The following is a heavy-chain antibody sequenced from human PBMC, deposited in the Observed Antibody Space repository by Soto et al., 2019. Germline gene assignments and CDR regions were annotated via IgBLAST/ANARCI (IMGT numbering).Heavy chain of an antibody. CDR3: ARGGGTYYYGSGSSNYYYYYGMDV. Sequence: LCLTCTVSGGSISSYYWSWIRQPPGKGLEWIGYIYYSGSTNYNPSLKSRVTISVDTSKNQFSLKLSSVTAADTAVYYCARGGGTYYYGSGSSNYYYYYGMDVWGQGTTVTVSS. D-gene: IGHD3-10*01. CDR1: GGSISSYY. CDR2: IYYSGST. V-gene: IGHV4-59*01. J-gene: IGHJ6*02.